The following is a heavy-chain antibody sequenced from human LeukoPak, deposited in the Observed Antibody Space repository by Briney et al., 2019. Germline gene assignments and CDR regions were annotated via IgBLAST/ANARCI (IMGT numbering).Heavy chain of an antibody. CDR1: GGTCSSYT. CDR3: ARLPDCSSTSCYRSTDY. V-gene: IGHV1-69*02. Sequence: SVKVSCKASGGTCSSYTISWVRQAPGQGLEWMGRIIPILGIANYAQKSQGRVTITADKSTSTAYMELSSLRSEDTAVYYCARLPDCSSTSCYRSTDYWGQGTLVTVSS. J-gene: IGHJ4*02. CDR2: IIPILGIA. D-gene: IGHD2-2*01.